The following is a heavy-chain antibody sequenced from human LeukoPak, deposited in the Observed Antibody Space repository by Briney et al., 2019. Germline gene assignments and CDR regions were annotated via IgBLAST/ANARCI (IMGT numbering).Heavy chain of an antibody. Sequence: KTSETLSLTCTVSGGSISSYYWSWIRQPRGKGLEWIGYIYYSGSTNYNPSLKSRVTISVDTSKNQFSLKLSSVTAADTAVYYCARDMHYDSSGENWFDPWGQGTLVTVSS. CDR3: ARDMHYDSSGENWFDP. CDR1: GGSISSYY. D-gene: IGHD3-22*01. V-gene: IGHV4-59*01. CDR2: IYYSGST. J-gene: IGHJ5*02.